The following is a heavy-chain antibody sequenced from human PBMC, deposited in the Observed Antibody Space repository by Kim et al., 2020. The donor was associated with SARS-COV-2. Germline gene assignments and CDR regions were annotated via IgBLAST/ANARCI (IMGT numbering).Heavy chain of an antibody. J-gene: IGHJ4*02. CDR1: GYTFTSYT. CDR2: INVGYGNT. Sequence: ASVKVSCKASGYTFTSYTLHWVRQAPGQGLEWMGWINVGYGNTRYLQKFQGRVTITRDTPASTAYMELSSLRSEDTAVYYCARDGTTRNGGYYFDFWGQGALFTVSS. D-gene: IGHD1-1*01. CDR3: ARDGTTRNGGYYFDF. V-gene: IGHV1-3*01.